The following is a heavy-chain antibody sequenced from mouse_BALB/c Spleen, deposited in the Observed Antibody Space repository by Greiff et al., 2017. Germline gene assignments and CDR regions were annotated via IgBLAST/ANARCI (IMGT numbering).Heavy chain of an antibody. V-gene: IGHV1-7*01. CDR3: ARRVNYGSSYDY. Sequence: QVQLQQSGAELAKPGASVKMSCKASGYTFTSYWMHWVKQRPGQGLEWIGYINPSTGYTEYNQKFKDKATLTADKSSSTAYMQLSSLTSEDSAVYYCARRVNYGSSYDYWGQGTTLTVSS. J-gene: IGHJ2*01. CDR1: GYTFTSYW. CDR2: INPSTGYT. D-gene: IGHD1-1*01.